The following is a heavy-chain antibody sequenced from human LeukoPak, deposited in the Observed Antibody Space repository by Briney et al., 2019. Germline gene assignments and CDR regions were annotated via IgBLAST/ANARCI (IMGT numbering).Heavy chain of an antibody. J-gene: IGHJ3*02. CDR3: ARSAIDAFDI. CDR2: FYYSGST. Sequence: SETLSLTCTVSGASINNSSYYWGWLRQPPGKGLEWIGSFYYSGSTYYNPSLKSRVTISVDTSKNQFSLNLSSVTAADTAVYYCARSAIDAFDIWGQGTMVTVSS. D-gene: IGHD6-25*01. CDR1: GASINNSSYY. V-gene: IGHV4-39*01.